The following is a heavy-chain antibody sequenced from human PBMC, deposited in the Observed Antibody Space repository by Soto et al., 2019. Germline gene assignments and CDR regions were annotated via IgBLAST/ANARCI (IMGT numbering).Heavy chain of an antibody. CDR3: ARLTTTTLDY. D-gene: IGHD1-26*01. CDR2: IYYSGST. V-gene: IGHV4-59*08. J-gene: IGHJ4*02. Sequence: SETLSLTCTVSGGSISSYYWSWIRQPPGKGLEWIGYIYYSGSTNYNPSLKSRVTISVDTSKNQFSLKLSSVTAADTAVYYCARLTTTTLDYWGQGTLVTVSS. CDR1: GGSISSYY.